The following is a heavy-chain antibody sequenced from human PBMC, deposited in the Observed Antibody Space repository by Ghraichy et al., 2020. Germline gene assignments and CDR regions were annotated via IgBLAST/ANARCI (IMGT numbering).Heavy chain of an antibody. J-gene: IGHJ4*02. CDR2: ISSSSSYI. V-gene: IGHV3-21*01. Sequence: GGSLRLSCAASGFTFSSYSMNWVRQAPGKGLEWVSSISSSSSYIYYADSVKGRFTISRDNAKNSLYLQMNSLRAEDTAVYYCAHQAPGNYISDYWGQGTLVTVSS. CDR1: GFTFSSYS. D-gene: IGHD3-9*01. CDR3: AHQAPGNYISDY.